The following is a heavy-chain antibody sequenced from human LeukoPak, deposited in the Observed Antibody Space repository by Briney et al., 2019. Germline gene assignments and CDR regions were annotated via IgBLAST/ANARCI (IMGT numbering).Heavy chain of an antibody. D-gene: IGHD6-19*01. CDR1: GYTFTSYG. J-gene: IGHJ4*02. V-gene: IGHV1-18*01. CDR2: ISAYNGNT. Sequence: ASVKVSCKASGYTFTSYGINWVRQAPGQGLEWMGWISAYNGNTNYAQKLQGRVTMTTDTSTSTAYMELRSLRSDDTAVYYCARGLAVAVPYYFDYWGQGTLVTVSS. CDR3: ARGLAVAVPYYFDY.